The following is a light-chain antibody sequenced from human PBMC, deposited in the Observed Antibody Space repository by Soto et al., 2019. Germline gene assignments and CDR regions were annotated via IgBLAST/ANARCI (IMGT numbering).Light chain of an antibody. V-gene: IGKV1-5*01. J-gene: IGKJ1*01. CDR1: QSIGNW. CDR2: DAS. CDR3: QHYNTYST. Sequence: DVQLTQAPSTLSASVGDGVTITCRASQSIGNWLAWYQQKPGKAPNLLIYDASTLENGVPSRFSGSASGTDFTLTISSLQPDDFATYYCQHYNTYSTFGQGTKVDI.